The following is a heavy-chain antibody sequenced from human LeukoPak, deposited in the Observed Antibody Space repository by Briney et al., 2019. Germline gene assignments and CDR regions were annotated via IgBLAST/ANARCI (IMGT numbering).Heavy chain of an antibody. J-gene: IGHJ4*02. Sequence: PSETLSLTCTVSGGSISSGGYYWSWIRQPPGKGLEWIGYIYHSGSTYYNPSLKSRVTISVDRSKNQFSLKLSSVTAADTAVYYCARAYSSGWYLTPRFDYWGQGTLVTVSS. CDR2: IYHSGST. D-gene: IGHD6-19*01. V-gene: IGHV4-30-2*01. CDR1: GGSISSGGYY. CDR3: ARAYSSGWYLTPRFDY.